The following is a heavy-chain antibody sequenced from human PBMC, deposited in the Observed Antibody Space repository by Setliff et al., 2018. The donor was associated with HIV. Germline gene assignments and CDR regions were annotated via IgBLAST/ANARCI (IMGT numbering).Heavy chain of an antibody. CDR2: IYYSGST. V-gene: IGHV4-39*01. J-gene: IGHJ4*02. D-gene: IGHD1-26*01. CDR1: GDSVSNVGYY. CDR3: VRIWDIVGGPSDY. Sequence: ETLSLTCTVSGDSVSNVGYYWGWIRQSPGKGLEWIGSIYYSGSTSYNPSLKSRVTISVHTSKNQFSLRLTSVTAADTAVYYCVRIWDIVGGPSDYWGLGNMVTVSS.